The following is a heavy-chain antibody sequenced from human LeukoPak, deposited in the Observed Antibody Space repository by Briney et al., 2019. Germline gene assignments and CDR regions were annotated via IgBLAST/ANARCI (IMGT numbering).Heavy chain of an antibody. Sequence: PGGSLRLSCAASGFTFSSYWMTWVRQAPGKGLQWVGHNRSETDGATTDYAAAVQGRFTISRDDSKKMLYLEMNSLTTEDTAVYYCTTDLNQRLKWFGNPLDHWGQGTPVTVSS. CDR2: NRSETDGATT. J-gene: IGHJ4*02. CDR3: TTDLNQRLKWFGNPLDH. CDR1: GFTFSSYW. V-gene: IGHV3-15*01. D-gene: IGHD3-10*01.